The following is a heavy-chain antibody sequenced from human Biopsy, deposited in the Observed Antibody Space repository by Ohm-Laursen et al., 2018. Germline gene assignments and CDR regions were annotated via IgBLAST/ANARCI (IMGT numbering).Heavy chain of an antibody. CDR2: INHSGRT. Sequence: GTLSLTWAVYGESFNGYYWSWIRQTPGKGLEWIGEINHSGRTNHNPSLKSRFTISVDTSKNQFSLKVRSVSAADTAVYYCVKGVDYYDPYHYYALDVWGQGTTVTVSS. CDR3: VKGVDYYDPYHYYALDV. V-gene: IGHV4-34*01. CDR1: GESFNGYY. D-gene: IGHD3-22*01. J-gene: IGHJ6*02.